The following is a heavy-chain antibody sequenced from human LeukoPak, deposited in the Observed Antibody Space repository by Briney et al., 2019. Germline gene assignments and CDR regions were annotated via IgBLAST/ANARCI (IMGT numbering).Heavy chain of an antibody. D-gene: IGHD5-12*01. CDR2: IRSDGGEK. Sequence: GESLRLSCAAAEFTFSNYDMHWVRQAPGKGLEWVAYIRSDGGEKYFADSVKGRFTISRDNSNNMLYLQMNSLRAEDTAVYYCARLVATMELDYWGQGTLVTVSS. CDR1: EFTFSNYD. J-gene: IGHJ4*02. V-gene: IGHV3-30*02. CDR3: ARLVATMELDY.